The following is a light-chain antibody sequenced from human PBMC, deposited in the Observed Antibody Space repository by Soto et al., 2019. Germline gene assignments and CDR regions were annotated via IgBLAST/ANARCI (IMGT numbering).Light chain of an antibody. CDR3: QQFNNSLTTWT. Sequence: EIEMTQSQTTLTESPGERATLSCRASPGVSSNLAWYQQKPGQAPWLLIDGASTRAVGIPANFSGSGSVTELTLTISILQTEDFAVYYSQQFNNSLTTWTFGQGTKVDIK. CDR1: PGVSSN. J-gene: IGKJ1*01. V-gene: IGKV3-15*01. CDR2: GAS.